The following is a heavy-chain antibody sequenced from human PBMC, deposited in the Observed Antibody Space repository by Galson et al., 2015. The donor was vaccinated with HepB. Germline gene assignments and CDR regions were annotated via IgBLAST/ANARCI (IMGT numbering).Heavy chain of an antibody. V-gene: IGHV3-30-3*01. Sequence: SLRLSCAASGFTFSSYAMHWVRQAPGKGLEWVAVISYDGSNKYYADSVKGRFTISRDNSKNTLYLQMNSLRAEDTAVYYCARVRTPFTMIVVVITDYWGQGTLVTVSS. D-gene: IGHD3-22*01. CDR1: GFTFSSYA. J-gene: IGHJ4*02. CDR3: ARVRTPFTMIVVVITDY. CDR2: ISYDGSNK.